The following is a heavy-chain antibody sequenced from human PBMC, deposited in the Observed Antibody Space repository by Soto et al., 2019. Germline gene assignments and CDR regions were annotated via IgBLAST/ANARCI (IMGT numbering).Heavy chain of an antibody. V-gene: IGHV1-2*02. CDR1: GYPVTAYY. D-gene: IGHD3-3*01. CDR3: ARGGGVGVAGSAAFDM. CDR2: INPATGAA. Sequence: QLHLVQSGAVVKKPGASVTVSCSASGYPVTAYYMHWVRQAPGRGLEWMGGINPATGAAKYTQTLRGMVTMDKDTSKSKVFMEHSGLTSDDTAVFYWARGGGVGVAGSAAFDMWGQGTLVTVSS. J-gene: IGHJ3*02.